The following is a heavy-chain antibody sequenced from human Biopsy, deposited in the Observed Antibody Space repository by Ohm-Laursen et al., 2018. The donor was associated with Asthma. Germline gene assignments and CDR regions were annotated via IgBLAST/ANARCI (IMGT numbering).Heavy chain of an antibody. CDR3: ARGYSGSDRIVYYYSGLEV. J-gene: IGHJ6*02. D-gene: IGHD5-12*01. V-gene: IGHV1-69*06. CDR2: LIPVLGTP. Sequence: SSVKVSCKAPGDSFSNYAISWVRQAPGQGLEWMGGLIPVLGTPDHAQMFEGRVTITADKSTSTAYMELSSLSSEDTAVYYCARGYSGSDRIVYYYSGLEVWGQGTTVTVSS. CDR1: GDSFSNYA.